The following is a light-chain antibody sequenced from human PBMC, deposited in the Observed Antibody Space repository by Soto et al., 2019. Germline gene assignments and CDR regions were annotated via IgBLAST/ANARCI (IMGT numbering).Light chain of an antibody. V-gene: IGLV1-51*02. CDR3: GTWDSSLTTYV. J-gene: IGLJ1*01. CDR1: CSDIGRNY. Sequence: QSVLTQPPSVSAAPGQKVTISCSGSCSDIGRNYVSWYQHLPGTAPKLLIYENNKRPSGIPDRLSGSKSGSSATLGITGLQTGDEADYYCGTWDSSLTTYVFGPGTKLTVL. CDR2: ENN.